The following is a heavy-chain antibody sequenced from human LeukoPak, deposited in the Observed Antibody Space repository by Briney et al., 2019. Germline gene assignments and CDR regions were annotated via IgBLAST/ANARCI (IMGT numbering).Heavy chain of an antibody. CDR2: IYYSGST. V-gene: IGHV4-39*07. D-gene: IGHD3-10*01. Sequence: SETLSLTCSVSGGALSSNSYYWGWVRQPPGKGLEWIGSIYYSGSTYYNPSLKSRVTISVDTSKNQFSLKLSSVTAADTAVYYCARPREYGYWYFDLWGRGTLVTVSS. CDR3: ARPREYGYWYFDL. CDR1: GGALSSNSYY. J-gene: IGHJ2*01.